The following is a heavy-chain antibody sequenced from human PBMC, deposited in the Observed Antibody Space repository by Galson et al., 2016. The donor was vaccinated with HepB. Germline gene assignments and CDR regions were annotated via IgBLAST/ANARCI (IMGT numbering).Heavy chain of an antibody. CDR2: VSSSGRYK. J-gene: IGHJ6*04. V-gene: IGHV3-21*01. CDR3: ARGRVVAAIVPHEVDV. CDR1: GFTFSAYT. Sequence: SLRLSCAASGFTFSAYTMNWVRQAPGKGLAWVSSVSSSGRYKDYADSLKGRFTISRDNAKNSLYLQMNSLRDEDTAVYYCARGRVVAAIVPHEVDVWGKGTTVTVSS. D-gene: IGHD2-15*01.